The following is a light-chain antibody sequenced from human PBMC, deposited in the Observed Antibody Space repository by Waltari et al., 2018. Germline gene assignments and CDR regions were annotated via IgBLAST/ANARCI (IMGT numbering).Light chain of an antibody. J-gene: IGLJ2*01. CDR2: GNN. V-gene: IGLV1-47*01. CDR3: AAWDDRLRGVV. Sequence: QSLLTQPPSASGTPGQRVTMSCSGSSSNIGSYYVYWYQQLPGTAPKLLIDGNNQRPSGVPDLFSGYKSGTSGSLAISGLRSEDEADYYCAAWDDRLRGVVFGGGTKLTV. CDR1: SSNIGSYY.